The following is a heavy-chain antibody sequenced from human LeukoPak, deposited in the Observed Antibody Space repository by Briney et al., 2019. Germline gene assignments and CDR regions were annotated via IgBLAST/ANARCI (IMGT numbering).Heavy chain of an antibody. Sequence: GGSLRLSCAASGSTFSSYWVSWVRQAPGKGLEWVANIKQDGSEKYYVDSVKGRFTISRDNAKNSLYLQMNSLRAEDAAVYYCARAMARRAFDIWGQGTMVTVSS. CDR3: ARAMARRAFDI. CDR1: GSTFSSYW. V-gene: IGHV3-7*04. J-gene: IGHJ3*02. D-gene: IGHD3-10*01. CDR2: IKQDGSEK.